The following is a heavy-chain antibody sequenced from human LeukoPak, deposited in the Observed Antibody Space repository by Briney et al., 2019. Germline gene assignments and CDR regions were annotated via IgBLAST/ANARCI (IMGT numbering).Heavy chain of an antibody. CDR1: GFTFSSYA. Sequence: GGSLRLSCAASGFTFSSYAMSWVRQAPGKGLEWVSAISGGGGSTYYADSVKGRFTISRDNSKNTLYLQMNSLRAEDTAVYYCAKDPNVLRYFDWSSGGFDYWGQGTLVTVSS. CDR2: ISGGGGST. D-gene: IGHD3-9*01. J-gene: IGHJ4*02. CDR3: AKDPNVLRYFDWSSGGFDY. V-gene: IGHV3-23*01.